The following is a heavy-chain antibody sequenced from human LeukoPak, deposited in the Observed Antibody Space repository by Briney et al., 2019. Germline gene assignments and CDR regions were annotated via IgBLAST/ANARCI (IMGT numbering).Heavy chain of an antibody. Sequence: PGGSLRLSCAASGFTFSSYGMHWVRQAPGKGLEWVAVISYDGIDKNYADSVKGRFTISRDNSKNTLYLQMNSLRAEDTAVYYCAKIRVIFNWNYAYYFDYWGQGSLVVVSS. CDR1: GFTFSSYG. CDR2: ISYDGIDK. J-gene: IGHJ4*02. CDR3: AKIRVIFNWNYAYYFDY. V-gene: IGHV3-30*18. D-gene: IGHD1-7*01.